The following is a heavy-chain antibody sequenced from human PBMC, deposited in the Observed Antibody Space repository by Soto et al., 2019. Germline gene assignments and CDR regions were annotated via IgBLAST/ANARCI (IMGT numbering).Heavy chain of an antibody. CDR1: GYTFTSYG. J-gene: IGHJ6*02. CDR2: ISAYNGNT. V-gene: IGHV1-18*01. D-gene: IGHD6-6*01. CDR3: AREYIAARPHYYYGMDV. Sequence: GASVKVSCKASGYTFTSYGISWVRQAPGQGLEWMGWISAYNGNTNYAQKLQGRVTITADESTSTAYMELSSLRSEDTAVYYCAREYIAARPHYYYGMDVWGQGTTVTVSS.